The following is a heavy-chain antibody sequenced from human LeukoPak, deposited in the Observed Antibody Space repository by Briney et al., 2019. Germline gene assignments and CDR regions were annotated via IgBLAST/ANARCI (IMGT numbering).Heavy chain of an antibody. Sequence: ASVKVTCKASGYTFTNFAINWGRQAPGQRPEWMGWINAGNGNTKYSQKFQGRVTITRDTSASTAYMELSSLTSEDTAVYYCARGPRAAADDYWGQGTLVTVSS. CDR3: ARGPRAAADDY. J-gene: IGHJ4*02. CDR1: GYTFTNFA. V-gene: IGHV1-3*01. D-gene: IGHD6-13*01. CDR2: INAGNGNT.